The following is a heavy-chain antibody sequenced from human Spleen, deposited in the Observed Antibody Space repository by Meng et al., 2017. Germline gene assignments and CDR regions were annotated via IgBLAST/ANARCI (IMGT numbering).Heavy chain of an antibody. V-gene: IGHV3-21*01. CDR1: GFTFRPYT. J-gene: IGHJ4*02. CDR2: ISSTGTYI. D-gene: IGHD4-23*01. CDR3: SRVNNGGSSEIDY. Sequence: GGSLRLSCVASGFTFRPYTMNWVRQPPGKGLEWVSSISSTGTYIYYADSVKARFTISRDNAKNSLYLQINSRRAEDTALYYCSRVNNGGSSEIDYWGQGTLVTVSS.